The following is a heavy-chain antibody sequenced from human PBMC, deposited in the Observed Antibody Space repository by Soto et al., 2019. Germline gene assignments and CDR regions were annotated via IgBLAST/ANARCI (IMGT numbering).Heavy chain of an antibody. CDR1: GGSISMSDYY. V-gene: IGHV4-39*01. Sequence: SETLSLTCSVSGGSISMSDYYWGWIRQPPGEGLEWLGNINYRGTSYHNPSLKSRVTISVDTSKNQFSLKLSSVTAADTAVYYCARLNGYCISTNCHGYYGMDVWGQGTTVTVSS. CDR3: ARLNGYCISTNCHGYYGMDV. J-gene: IGHJ6*02. D-gene: IGHD2-2*03. CDR2: INYRGTS.